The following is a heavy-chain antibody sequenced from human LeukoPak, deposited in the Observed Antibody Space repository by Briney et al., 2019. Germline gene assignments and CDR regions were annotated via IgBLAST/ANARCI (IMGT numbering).Heavy chain of an antibody. CDR1: GFTFSSYW. CDR2: INSDGSST. D-gene: IGHD6-13*01. CDR3: ARADSSSWYYFDS. J-gene: IGHJ4*02. Sequence: GGSLRLSCAASGFTFSSYWMHWVRQAPGKGLVWVSRINSDGSSTIYADSVKGRFTISRDNAKNTLDLQMNSLRAEDTGVYYCARADSSSWYYFDSWGQGTLVTVSS. V-gene: IGHV3-74*01.